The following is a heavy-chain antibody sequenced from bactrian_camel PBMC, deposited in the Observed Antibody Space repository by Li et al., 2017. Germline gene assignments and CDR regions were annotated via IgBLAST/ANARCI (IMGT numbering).Heavy chain of an antibody. CDR2: IDSDGNT. CDR1: GYSSSRHC. V-gene: IGHV3S42*01. D-gene: IGHD1*01. CDR3: VRDLTATAY. Sequence: VQLVESGGGSVQAGGSLRLSCTHFGYSSSRHCMGWFRQAPGKGREGIAAIDSDGNTSFADSVKGRFTLSRDNAKNTLYLQMNSLKPGDTGVYYCVRDLTATAYWGQGTQVTVS. J-gene: IGHJ4*01.